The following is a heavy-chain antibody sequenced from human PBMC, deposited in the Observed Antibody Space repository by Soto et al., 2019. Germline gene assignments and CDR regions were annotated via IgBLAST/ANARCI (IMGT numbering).Heavy chain of an antibody. D-gene: IGHD5-12*01. CDR3: TTGIVARTYQFDH. CDR1: GISFSAYG. CDR2: ISYDGNKS. V-gene: IGHV3-30*03. J-gene: IGHJ4*02. Sequence: GGSLRLSCAVSGISFSAYGMHWVRQAPGKGLEWVAMISYDGNKSSYGDSVKGRFTISRDNSKNLLYLQMNSLRTEDTAVYFCTTGIVARTYQFDHWGQGTLVTVSS.